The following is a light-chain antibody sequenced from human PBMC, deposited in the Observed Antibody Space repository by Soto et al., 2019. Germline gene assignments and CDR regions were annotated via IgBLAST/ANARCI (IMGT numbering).Light chain of an antibody. V-gene: IGKV3-20*01. CDR2: GAS. J-gene: IGKJ5*01. CDR3: QQYGSSPQT. CDR1: QSVSSSY. Sequence: EIVFTHSPGTLSLPPGERATLSCRASQSVSSSYLAWYQQKPGQAPRLLIYGASSRATGIPDRFSGSGSGTDFTLTISRLEPEDFAVYYCQQYGSSPQTFGQGTRLEN.